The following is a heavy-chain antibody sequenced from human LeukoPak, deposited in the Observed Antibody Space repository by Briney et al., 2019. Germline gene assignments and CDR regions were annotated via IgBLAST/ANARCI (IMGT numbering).Heavy chain of an antibody. J-gene: IGHJ4*02. CDR2: ISYDGSNE. CDR1: GFALGSYG. D-gene: IGHD5-24*01. V-gene: IGHV3-30*18. CDR3: AKEREMATRYYFDY. Sequence: GGSLRLSCAASGFALGSYGMHWVRQAPGKGLEWVASISYDGSNEYYGDSVKGRFSVSRDNSKNTLYLHMNSLRAEDTAVYYCAKEREMATRYYFDYWGQGTLVTVSS.